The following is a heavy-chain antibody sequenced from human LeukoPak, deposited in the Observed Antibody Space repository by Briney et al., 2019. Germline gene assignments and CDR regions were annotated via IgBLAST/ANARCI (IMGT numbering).Heavy chain of an antibody. Sequence: GASVKVSCKASGYTFTGYYMHWVRQAPGQGLEWMGRINPNSGGTNYAQKLQGRVTMTTNTSTSTAYMELRSLRSDDTAVYYCASVYYYDSSGYYPSDYWGQGTLVTVSS. D-gene: IGHD3-22*01. J-gene: IGHJ4*02. CDR2: INPNSGGT. V-gene: IGHV1-2*06. CDR1: GYTFTGYY. CDR3: ASVYYYDSSGYYPSDY.